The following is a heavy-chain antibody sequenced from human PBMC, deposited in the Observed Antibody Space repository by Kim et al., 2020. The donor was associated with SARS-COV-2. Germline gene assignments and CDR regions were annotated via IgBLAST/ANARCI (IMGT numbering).Heavy chain of an antibody. J-gene: IGHJ4*01. CDR2: ISWNSGSI. Sequence: GGSLRLSCAASGFTFDDYAMHWVRQAPGKGLEWVSGISWNSGSIGYADSVKGRFTISRDNAKNSLYLQMNSLRAEDTALYYCAKDKTPREWLAPVYFDY. CDR3: AKDKTPREWLAPVYFDY. V-gene: IGHV3-9*01. D-gene: IGHD5-12*01. CDR1: GFTFDDYA.